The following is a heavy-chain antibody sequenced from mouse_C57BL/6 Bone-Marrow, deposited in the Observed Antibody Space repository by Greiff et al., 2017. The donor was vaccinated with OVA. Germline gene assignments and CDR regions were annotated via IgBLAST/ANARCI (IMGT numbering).Heavy chain of an antibody. J-gene: IGHJ3*01. CDR2: IWTGGGT. V-gene: IGHV2-9-1*01. D-gene: IGHD2-4*01. Sequence: VKLVESGPGLVAPSQSLSITCTVSGFSFTSYAISWVRQPPGKGLEWLGVIWTGGGTNYNSAPKSRLSISKDNSKSQVFLKMNSLQTDDTARYYCARNSDDYASWFAYWGQGTLVTVSA. CDR3: ARNSDDYASWFAY. CDR1: GFSFTSYA.